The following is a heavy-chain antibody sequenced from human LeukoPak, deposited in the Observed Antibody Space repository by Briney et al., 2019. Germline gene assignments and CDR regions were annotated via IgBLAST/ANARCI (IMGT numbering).Heavy chain of an antibody. CDR1: GGSFSGYY. CDR2: INHSGST. V-gene: IGHV4-34*01. D-gene: IGHD5-12*01. J-gene: IGHJ4*02. CDR3: AMEKWLRPIDY. Sequence: SETLCLTCAVYGGSFSGYYWSWIRQPPGKGLEWIGEINHSGSTNYNPSLKSRVTISVDTSKNQFSLKLSSVTAADTAVYYCAMEKWLRPIDYWGQGTLVTVSS.